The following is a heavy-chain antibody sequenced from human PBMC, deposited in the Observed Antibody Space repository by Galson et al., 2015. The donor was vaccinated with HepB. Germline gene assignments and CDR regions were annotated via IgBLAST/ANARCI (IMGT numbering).Heavy chain of an antibody. V-gene: IGHV3-30*04. D-gene: IGHD3-22*01. CDR1: GFTFSSYA. CDR3: ARDTYYYDSSDAFDI. Sequence: SLRLSCAASGFTFSSYAMHWVRQAPGKGLEWVAVISYDGSNKYYADSVKGRFTISRDNSKNTLYLQMNSLRAEDTAVYYCARDTYYYDSSDAFDIWGQGTMVTVSS. CDR2: ISYDGSNK. J-gene: IGHJ3*02.